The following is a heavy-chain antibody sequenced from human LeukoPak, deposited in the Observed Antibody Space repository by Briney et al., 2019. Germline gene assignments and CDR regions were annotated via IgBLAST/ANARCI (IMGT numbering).Heavy chain of an antibody. CDR2: FNPDNGNT. Sequence: ASVKVSCKVSGYPFTRYGTSWVRQAPGQGLEWMGWFNPDNGNTKYAQKFQGRVTMTTDTSTSTAHMELRSLRSDDTAVYYCATYYCSTTSCYPYFFDYWGQGTLVTVS. CDR1: GYPFTRYG. J-gene: IGHJ4*02. CDR3: ATYYCSTTSCYPYFFDY. V-gene: IGHV1-18*01. D-gene: IGHD2-2*01.